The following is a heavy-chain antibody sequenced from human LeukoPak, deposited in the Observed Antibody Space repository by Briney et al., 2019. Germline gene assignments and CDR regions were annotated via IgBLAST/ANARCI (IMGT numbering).Heavy chain of an antibody. J-gene: IGHJ4*02. Sequence: GGSLRLSCAASGFTFSSYAMSWVRQAPGKGLEWVSAISGSGGSTYYADSVKGRFTISRDNSKNTLYLQMNSLRAEDTAVYYCAKVLRYYDSSGYTDFWGQGTLVTVSS. CDR2: ISGSGGST. CDR1: GFTFSSYA. D-gene: IGHD3-22*01. CDR3: AKVLRYYDSSGYTDF. V-gene: IGHV3-23*01.